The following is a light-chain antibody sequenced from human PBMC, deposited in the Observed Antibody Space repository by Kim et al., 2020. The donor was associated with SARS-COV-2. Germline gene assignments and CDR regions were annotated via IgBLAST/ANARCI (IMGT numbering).Light chain of an antibody. CDR3: CSYAGSYTWV. CDR2: EVS. CDR1: SSDVGGYNY. V-gene: IGLV2-11*01. J-gene: IGLJ3*02. Sequence: GQSVTSSCTGTSSDVGGYNYVSWYQQHPGKAPKLMIYEVSKRPSGVPDRFSGSKSGNTASLTISGLQAEDEADYYCCSYAGSYTWVFGGGTQLTVL.